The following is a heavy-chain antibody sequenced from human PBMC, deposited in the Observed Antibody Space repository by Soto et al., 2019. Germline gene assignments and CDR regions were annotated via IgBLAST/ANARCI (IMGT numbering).Heavy chain of an antibody. D-gene: IGHD2-2*01. Sequence: QVHLMRSGAEVKKPGASVKVSCKASGYTFTYYEITWVRQAPGQGLEWMGWISAYSGNTNYAQKFQGRVSMTTDTSTTTAYMELRSLRSDDTAVYYCARVVPGAEAWFGPWGQGTLVTVSS. CDR2: ISAYSGNT. CDR1: GYTFTYYE. J-gene: IGHJ5*02. CDR3: ARVVPGAEAWFGP. V-gene: IGHV1-18*04.